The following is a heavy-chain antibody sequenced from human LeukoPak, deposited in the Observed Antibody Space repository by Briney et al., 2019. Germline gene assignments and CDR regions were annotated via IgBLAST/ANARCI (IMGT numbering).Heavy chain of an antibody. D-gene: IGHD3-10*01. CDR1: GYIFSSND. J-gene: IGHJ4*02. Sequence: GASVKVSCKASGYIFSSNDINWVRQAAGQGLEWMGWMNPNSGDTGYTEKFQGRVAMTRSTSITTAYMELSSLRSEDTAVYYCARGPFGSGSFLDYWGQGNLVTVSS. CDR2: MNPNSGDT. V-gene: IGHV1-8*01. CDR3: ARGPFGSGSFLDY.